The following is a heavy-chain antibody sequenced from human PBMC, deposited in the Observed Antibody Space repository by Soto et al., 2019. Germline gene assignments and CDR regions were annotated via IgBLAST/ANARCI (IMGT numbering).Heavy chain of an antibody. D-gene: IGHD5-18*01. V-gene: IGHV1-69*02. CDR2: IIPILGIA. J-gene: IGHJ4*02. Sequence: QVQLVQSGAEVKKPGSSVKVSCKASGGTFSSYTISWVRQAPGQGLEWMGRIIPILGIANYAQKFQGRVTXXAXKXXITAYMELSSLRSEDTAVYYCARSDVDTAMATADYWGQGTLVTVSS. CDR3: ARSDVDTAMATADY. CDR1: GGTFSSYT.